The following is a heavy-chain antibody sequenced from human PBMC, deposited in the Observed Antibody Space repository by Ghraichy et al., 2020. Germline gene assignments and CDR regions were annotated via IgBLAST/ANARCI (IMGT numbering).Heavy chain of an antibody. J-gene: IGHJ5*02. Sequence: ESLNISCTVSGATISSSRYYWGWIRQPPGKGLEWIGTIYYSGTTYYNPSLKSRVTISLDTSKNHFSLKLTSVTAADTAVYYCARRDTLSSFDPWGQGILVTVSP. D-gene: IGHD2/OR15-2a*01. CDR1: GATISSSRYY. CDR3: ARRDTLSSFDP. CDR2: IYYSGTT. V-gene: IGHV4-39*02.